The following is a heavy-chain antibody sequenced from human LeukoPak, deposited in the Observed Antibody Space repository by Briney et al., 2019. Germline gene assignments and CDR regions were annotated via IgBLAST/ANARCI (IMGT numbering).Heavy chain of an antibody. CDR1: GFTFSSYA. D-gene: IGHD2-2*02. J-gene: IGHJ1*01. CDR2: ISYDGSNK. CDR3: ARGCRSSTSCYKSNVLLAVEYFQH. Sequence: GRSLRLSCAASGFTFSSYAMHWVRQAPGKGLEWVAVISYDGSNKYYADSVKGRFTISRDNSKNALYLQMNSLRAEDTAVYYCARGCRSSTSCYKSNVLLAVEYFQHWGQGTLVTVSS. V-gene: IGHV3-30-3*01.